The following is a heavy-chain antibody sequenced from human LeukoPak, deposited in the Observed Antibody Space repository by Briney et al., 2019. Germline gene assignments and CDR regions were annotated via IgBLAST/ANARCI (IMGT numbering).Heavy chain of an antibody. V-gene: IGHV3-23*01. CDR2: ISGSGDST. CDR3: AKDPRDIVVVVAATGDDI. D-gene: IGHD2-15*01. Sequence: GGSLRLSCAASGFTFSSYAMTWVRQAPGKGLEWVSAISGSGDSTYYADSVKGRFTTSRDNSKNTLYLQMNSLRAEDTAVYYCAKDPRDIVVVVAATGDDIWGQGTMVTVSS. J-gene: IGHJ3*02. CDR1: GFTFSSYA.